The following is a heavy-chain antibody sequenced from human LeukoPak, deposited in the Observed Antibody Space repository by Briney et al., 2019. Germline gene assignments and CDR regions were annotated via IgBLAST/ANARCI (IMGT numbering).Heavy chain of an antibody. V-gene: IGHV1-8*01. D-gene: IGHD3-16*01. CDR1: GYTFTSYD. J-gene: IGHJ5*02. Sequence: ASVKVSCKASGYTFTSYDINWVRQATGQGLEWMGWMNPNSGNTGYAQKFQGRVTMTRNTSISTAYMELSSLRSEDTAVYYCARDRVWTRGTLFDPWGQGTLVTVSS. CDR3: ARDRVWTRGTLFDP. CDR2: MNPNSGNT.